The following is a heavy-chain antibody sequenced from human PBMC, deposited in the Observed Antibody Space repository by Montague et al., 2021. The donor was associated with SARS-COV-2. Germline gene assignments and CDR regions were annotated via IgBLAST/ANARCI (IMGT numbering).Heavy chain of an antibody. CDR1: GGSFSGYY. V-gene: IGHV4-34*01. CDR3: ARGVRQLGVRYYYYYIDV. D-gene: IGHD6-6*01. CDR2: INHSGST. J-gene: IGHJ6*03. Sequence: SETLSLTCAVYGGSFSGYYWSWIRQPPGKGLEWIGEINHSGSTNYNPSLKSRVTISIDTSKNQFSLKLSSVTAADTAVYYCARGVRQLGVRYYYYYIDVWDKGTTVTVSS.